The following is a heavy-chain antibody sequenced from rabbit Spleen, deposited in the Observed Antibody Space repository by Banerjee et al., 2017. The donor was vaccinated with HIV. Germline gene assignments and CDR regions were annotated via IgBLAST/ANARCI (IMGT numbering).Heavy chain of an antibody. J-gene: IGHJ6*01. CDR1: GFSFSDKAV. V-gene: IGHV1S45*01. CDR3: ARDSGTSFSSYGMDL. D-gene: IGHD8-1*01. Sequence: QEQLGESGGGLVKPEGSLTLTCKASGFSFSDKAVMCWVRQAPGKGLEWIACINVVTGKALYASWAKGRFTFSRTSSTTVTLQMTSLTAADTATYFCARDSGTSFSSYGMDLWGQGTLVTVS. CDR2: INVVTGKA.